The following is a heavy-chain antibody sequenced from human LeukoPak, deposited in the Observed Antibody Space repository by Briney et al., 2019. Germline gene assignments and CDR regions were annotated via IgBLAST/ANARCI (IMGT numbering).Heavy chain of an antibody. CDR3: ARAPATYYYDSSGYYDY. J-gene: IGHJ4*02. CDR2: ISSSGSTI. V-gene: IGHV3-11*04. Sequence: PGGSLRLSCAASGFTFSDYYMSWIRQAPGKGLEWVSYISSSGSTIYYADSVKGRFTISRDNAKNSLYPQMNSLRAEVTAVYYCARAPATYYYDSSGYYDYWGQGTLVTVSS. D-gene: IGHD3-22*01. CDR1: GFTFSDYY.